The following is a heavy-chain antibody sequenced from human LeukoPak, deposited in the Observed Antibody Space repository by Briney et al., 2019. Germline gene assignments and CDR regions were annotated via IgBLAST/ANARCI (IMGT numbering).Heavy chain of an antibody. Sequence: GGSLRLSCAASEFSFSNYAMSWVRQAPGKGLVWVSAITNSGADTYHADSVRGRFTISRDNSKNTLFLQMNSLRVEDTAIYYCAKGSRSSRPYYFDYWGQGTLVTVSS. J-gene: IGHJ4*02. V-gene: IGHV3-23*01. CDR2: ITNSGADT. CDR1: EFSFSNYA. CDR3: AKGSRSSRPYYFDY. D-gene: IGHD6-6*01.